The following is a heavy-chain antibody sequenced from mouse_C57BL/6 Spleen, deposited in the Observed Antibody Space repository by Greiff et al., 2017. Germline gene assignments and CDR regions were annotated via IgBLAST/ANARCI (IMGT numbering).Heavy chain of an antibody. D-gene: IGHD1-1*01. CDR2: INPNNGGT. CDR3: ARSHYYGSLFDY. V-gene: IGHV1-22*01. Sequence: EVQLQQSGPELVKPGASVKMSCKASGYTFTDYNMHWVKQSHGKSLEWIGYINPNNGGTSYNQKFKGKATLTVNKSSSTAYMELRSLTSEDSAVYYCARSHYYGSLFDYWGQGTTLTVSS. CDR1: GYTFTDYN. J-gene: IGHJ2*01.